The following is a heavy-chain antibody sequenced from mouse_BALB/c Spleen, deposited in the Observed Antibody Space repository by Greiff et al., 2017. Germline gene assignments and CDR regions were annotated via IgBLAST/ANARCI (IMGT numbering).Heavy chain of an antibody. Sequence: ESGPGLVAPSQSLSITCTASGFSLTSYGVHWVRQPPGKGLEWLGVIWTGGSTNYNSALMSRLSISKDNSKSQVFLKMNSLQTDDTAMYYCARDSDYYGSSLDYWGQGTTLTVSS. D-gene: IGHD1-1*01. CDR3: ARDSDYYGSSLDY. V-gene: IGHV2-9*02. CDR2: IWTGGST. J-gene: IGHJ2*01. CDR1: GFSLTSYG.